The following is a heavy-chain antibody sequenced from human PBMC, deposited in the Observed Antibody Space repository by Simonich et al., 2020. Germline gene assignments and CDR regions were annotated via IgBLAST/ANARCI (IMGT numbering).Heavy chain of an antibody. Sequence: QVQLVESGGGVVQPGRSRRLSCAASGFTFSGYGMHWVRQVPGKGVEWVAVIWYDGSNKYYADSVKGRFTISRDNSKNTLYLQMNSLRSEDTAVYYCARDRCTNGVCLDVWGKGTTVTVSS. V-gene: IGHV3-33*01. D-gene: IGHD2-8*01. CDR3: ARDRCTNGVCLDV. CDR1: GFTFSGYG. J-gene: IGHJ6*04. CDR2: IWYDGSNK.